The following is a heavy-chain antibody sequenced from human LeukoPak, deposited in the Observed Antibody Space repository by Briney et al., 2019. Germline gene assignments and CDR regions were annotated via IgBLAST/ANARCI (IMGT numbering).Heavy chain of an antibody. CDR1: GFTFSSYS. Sequence: PGGSLRLSCAASGFTFSSYSMNWVRQSPGKGLEWVSSISSSSSYIYYADSVKGRFTISRDNAKNSLYLQMNSLRAEDTAVYYCARAELGTMVRGVFVDYWGQGTLVTVSS. J-gene: IGHJ4*02. CDR2: ISSSSSYI. D-gene: IGHD3-10*01. V-gene: IGHV3-21*01. CDR3: ARAELGTMVRGVFVDY.